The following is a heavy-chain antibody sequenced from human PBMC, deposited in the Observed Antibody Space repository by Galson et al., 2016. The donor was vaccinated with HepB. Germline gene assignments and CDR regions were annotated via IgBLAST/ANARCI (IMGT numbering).Heavy chain of an antibody. D-gene: IGHD1-14*01. CDR1: GGSISSSSYY. Sequence: SETLSLTCTVSGGSISSSSYYWGWIRQPPGKGLEWIGSIYYSGSTYYTPSPKSRVTISVNTSKNQFSLTLSSVTAADTAVYYCERHYRMGGFDPWGQGTLVTVSS. CDR2: IYYSGST. CDR3: ERHYRMGGFDP. V-gene: IGHV4-39*01. J-gene: IGHJ5*02.